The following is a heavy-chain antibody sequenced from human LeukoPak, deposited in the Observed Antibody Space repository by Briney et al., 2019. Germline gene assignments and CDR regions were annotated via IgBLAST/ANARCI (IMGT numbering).Heavy chain of an antibody. J-gene: IGHJ6*02. CDR3: ARDRVPRPAAGTGKYYYYGMDV. Sequence: PGGSLRLSCAASGFTFSSYSMNWVRQAPGKGLEWVSSISSSSSYIYYADSVKGRFTISRDNAKNSLYLQMNSLRAEDTAVYYCARDRVPRPAAGTGKYYYYGMDVWGQGTTVTVSS. CDR2: ISSSSSYI. V-gene: IGHV3-21*01. D-gene: IGHD6-13*01. CDR1: GFTFSSYS.